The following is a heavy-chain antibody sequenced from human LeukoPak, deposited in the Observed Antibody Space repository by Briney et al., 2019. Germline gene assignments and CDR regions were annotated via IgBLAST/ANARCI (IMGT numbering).Heavy chain of an antibody. CDR2: ISSSSSYI. CDR3: SRDPTCVYGPCGGDY. CDR1: GFTFSSYS. D-gene: IGHD5/OR15-5a*01. Sequence: GGSLRLSCAASGFTFSSYSMSWVRQAPGKGLEWVSSISSSSSYIYYADSVKGRFTISRDNAKNSLYLQMTSLRAEATAVYYCSRDPTCVYGPCGGDYWGQGTLVTVSS. V-gene: IGHV3-21*01. J-gene: IGHJ4*02.